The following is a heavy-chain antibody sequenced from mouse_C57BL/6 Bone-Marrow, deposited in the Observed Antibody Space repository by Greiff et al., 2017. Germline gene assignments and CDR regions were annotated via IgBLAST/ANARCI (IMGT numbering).Heavy chain of an antibody. CDR2: INYDGSST. CDR3: ARDRGGITTAPYYAMDY. CDR1: GFTFSDYY. Sequence: EVKLMESEGGLVQPGSSMKLSCTASGFTFSDYYMAWVRQVPEKGLEWVANINYDGSSTYYLDSLKSRFIISRDNAKNILYLQMSSLKSEDTATYYGARDRGGITTAPYYAMDYWGQGTSVTVSS. D-gene: IGHD1-2*01. V-gene: IGHV5-16*01. J-gene: IGHJ4*01.